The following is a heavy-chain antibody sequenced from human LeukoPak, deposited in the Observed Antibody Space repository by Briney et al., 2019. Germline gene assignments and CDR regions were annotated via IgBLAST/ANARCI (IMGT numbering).Heavy chain of an antibody. CDR3: AREVAAPYFDY. CDR1: GFTFSSYC. CDR2: ISSSSSYI. V-gene: IGHV3-21*01. D-gene: IGHD6-19*01. J-gene: IGHJ4*02. Sequence: GGSLRLSCAASGFTFSSYCMNCVREAPGKGLEWVLSISSSSSYIYYADSVKGRFTISRDNAKNSLYVQMNSLRAEDTAVYYCAREVAAPYFDYWGRGTLVTVSS.